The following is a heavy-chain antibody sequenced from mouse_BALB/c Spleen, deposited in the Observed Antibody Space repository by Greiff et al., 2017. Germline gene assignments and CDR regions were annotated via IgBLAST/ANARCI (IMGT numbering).Heavy chain of an antibody. CDR3: ARHVSDSSGRESYAMDY. Sequence: EVQLQQSGTVLARPGASVKMSCKASGYTFTSYWMHWVKQRPGQGLEWIGAIYPGNSDTSYNQKFKGKAQLTVDTSSSTAYMQFSSLTTEDSAIYYCARHVSDSSGRESYAMDYWGQGTSVTVSS. J-gene: IGHJ4*01. CDR2: IYPGNSDT. CDR1: GYTFTSYW. V-gene: IGHV1-5*01. D-gene: IGHD3-2*01.